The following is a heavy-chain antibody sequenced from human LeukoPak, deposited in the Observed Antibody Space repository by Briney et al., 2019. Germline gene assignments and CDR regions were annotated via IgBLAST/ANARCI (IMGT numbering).Heavy chain of an antibody. D-gene: IGHD1-7*01. V-gene: IGHV4-59*01. Sequence: SETLSLTCTVSGGSIRSYYWSWIRQPPGKGLEWIGYIYYSGSTNYNPSLKSRVTISVDTSKNQFSLKLSSVTAADTAVYYCARDAETTYGVNWFDPWGQGTLVTVSS. CDR2: IYYSGST. J-gene: IGHJ5*02. CDR1: GGSIRSYY. CDR3: ARDAETTYGVNWFDP.